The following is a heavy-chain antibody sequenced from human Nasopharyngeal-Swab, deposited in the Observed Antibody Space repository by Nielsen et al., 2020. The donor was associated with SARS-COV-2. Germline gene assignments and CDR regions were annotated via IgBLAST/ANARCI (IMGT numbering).Heavy chain of an antibody. J-gene: IGHJ4*02. V-gene: IGHV3-30*04. Sequence: WIRQPPGKGLEWVAVISYDGSNKYYADSVKGRFTISRDNSKNTLYLQMNSLRAEDTAVYYSARDWIGNFDNWGQGTLVTVSS. CDR3: ARDWIGNFDN. D-gene: IGHD3-10*01. CDR2: ISYDGSNK.